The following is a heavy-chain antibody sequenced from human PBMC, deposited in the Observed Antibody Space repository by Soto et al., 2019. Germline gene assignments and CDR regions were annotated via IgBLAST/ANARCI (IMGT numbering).Heavy chain of an antibody. D-gene: IGHD1-7*01. CDR2: IYYSGST. CDR3: ARVVEMSATSDY. V-gene: IGHV4-59*01. J-gene: IGHJ4*02. Sequence: EGIGYIYYSGSTNYNPSLKSRVTISVDTSKNQFSLKLRSVTAADPAVYYCARVVEMSATSDYWGQGTLVTVSS.